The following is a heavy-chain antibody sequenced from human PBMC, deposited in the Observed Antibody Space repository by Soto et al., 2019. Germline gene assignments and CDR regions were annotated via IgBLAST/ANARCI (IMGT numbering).Heavy chain of an antibody. J-gene: IGHJ4*02. CDR3: ARVVGATQMDFDY. D-gene: IGHD1-26*01. CDR2: IKQDGSEK. CDR1: GFTFSSYW. V-gene: IGHV3-7*01. Sequence: EVQLVESGGGLVQPGESLRLSCAASGFTFSSYWMTWDRQAPGKGLEWVANIKQDGSEKYYVDSVRGRFTMSRDNAKNSLYLQMNSLRAEDTAVYYCARVVGATQMDFDYWGQGTLVTVSS.